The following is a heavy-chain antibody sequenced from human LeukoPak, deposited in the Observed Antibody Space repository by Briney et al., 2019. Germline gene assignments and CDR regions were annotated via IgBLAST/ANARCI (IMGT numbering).Heavy chain of an antibody. J-gene: IGHJ6*04. Sequence: GGSLRLSCAASGFTFSSYEVNWVRHAPGKGLEWVSYISSSGSTIYYADSVKGRFTISRDNAKNSLYLQMNSLRAEDTAVYYCAELGITMIGGVWGKGTTVTISS. CDR3: AELGITMIGGV. CDR1: GFTFSSYE. CDR2: ISSSGSTI. D-gene: IGHD3-10*02. V-gene: IGHV3-48*03.